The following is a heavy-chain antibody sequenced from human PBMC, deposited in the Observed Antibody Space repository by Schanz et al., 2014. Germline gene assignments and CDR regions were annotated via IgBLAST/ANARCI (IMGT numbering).Heavy chain of an antibody. V-gene: IGHV3-23*04. CDR2: ISGGGGTT. CDR3: ARGLIAAAGGAFDY. CDR1: GFTFSSYA. D-gene: IGHD6-13*01. Sequence: EVHLVESGGGLVQPGGSLRLSCAASGFTFSSYAMSWVRQAPGKGLEWVSAISGGGGTTYYTDSVKGRFTISRDNSKNTLYLQMNSLRAEDTAVYYCARGLIAAAGGAFDYWGQGTLVAVSS. J-gene: IGHJ4*02.